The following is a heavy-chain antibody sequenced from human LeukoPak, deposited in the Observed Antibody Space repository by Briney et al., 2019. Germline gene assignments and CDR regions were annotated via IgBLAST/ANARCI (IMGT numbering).Heavy chain of an antibody. CDR1: GFTFSSYS. Sequence: PGGSLRLSCAASGFTFSSYSMNWVRQALGKGLEWVSSISSSGTYVYYADSVKGRFTISRDNAKNSLSLQMNSLRADDAAVYYCARASSKQLAGYLPDGFDIWGQGTMVTVSS. J-gene: IGHJ3*02. V-gene: IGHV3-21*01. CDR3: ARASSKQLAGYLPDGFDI. D-gene: IGHD3-9*01. CDR2: ISSSGTYV.